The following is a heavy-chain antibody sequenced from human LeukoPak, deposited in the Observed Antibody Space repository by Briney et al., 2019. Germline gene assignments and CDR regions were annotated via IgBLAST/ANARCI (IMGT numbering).Heavy chain of an antibody. V-gene: IGHV3-48*02. J-gene: IGHJ4*02. CDR1: GFTSSSYT. CDR3: ASRRGFDD. CDR2: ISPSSSMI. D-gene: IGHD3-10*01. Sequence: PGGSLRLSCSASGFTSSSYTMNWIRQAPGKGLEWVSSISPSSSMIHYTDSVRGRFTISRDNAKNSLYLQMNSVREEDTAVYYCASRRGFDDWGQGTLVTVSS.